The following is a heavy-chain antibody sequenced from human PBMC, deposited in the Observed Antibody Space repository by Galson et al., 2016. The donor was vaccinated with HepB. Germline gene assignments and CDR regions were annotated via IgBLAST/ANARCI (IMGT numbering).Heavy chain of an antibody. CDR2: IYHTGTT. CDR1: GASINSSNW. Sequence: TLSLTCTVSGASINSSNWWTWVRQAPEKGLEWIGEIYHTGTTNNNPSLISRFTMSIDNSRNHFSLKLNSVTAADTAVYYCARASVVPGARMLFDSWGQGILVTVSS. J-gene: IGHJ5*01. CDR3: ARASVVPGARMLFDS. V-gene: IGHV4-4*02. D-gene: IGHD4/OR15-4a*01.